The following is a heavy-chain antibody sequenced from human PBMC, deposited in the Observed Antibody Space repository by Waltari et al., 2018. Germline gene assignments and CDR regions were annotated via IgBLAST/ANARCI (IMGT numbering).Heavy chain of an antibody. CDR1: GGSISNYY. CDR3: ARHVGERSGEFVFDI. D-gene: IGHD3-10*01. Sequence: QVQLQESGPGLVNPSETLSLTCIVSGGSISNYYWSWIRQSPGKGLEWIGYIYYSGISNYAPSLRSRISMSIDTSRRHFSLKLNSVTAADTAVYYCARHVGERSGEFVFDIWGQGTMVTVSS. CDR2: IYYSGIS. V-gene: IGHV4-59*08. J-gene: IGHJ3*02.